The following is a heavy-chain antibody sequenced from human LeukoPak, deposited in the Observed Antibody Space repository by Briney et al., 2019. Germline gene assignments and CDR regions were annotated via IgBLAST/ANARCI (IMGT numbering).Heavy chain of an antibody. V-gene: IGHV3-23*01. CDR3: AKAMVGATVRAFDI. Sequence: GGSLRLSCAASGFTFSSYAMSWVRQAPGKVLKWVSAISGSGGSTYYADSVKGRFTISRDNSKNTLYLQMNSLRAEDTAVYYCAKAMVGATVRAFDIWGQGTMVTVSS. CDR2: ISGSGGST. D-gene: IGHD1-26*01. J-gene: IGHJ3*02. CDR1: GFTFSSYA.